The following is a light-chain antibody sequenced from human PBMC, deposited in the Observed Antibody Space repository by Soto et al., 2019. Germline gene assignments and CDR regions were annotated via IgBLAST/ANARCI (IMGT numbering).Light chain of an antibody. CDR2: EVS. V-gene: IGLV2-14*01. CDR1: SSDVGCYNY. CDR3: ISYTSSSTPVV. J-gene: IGLJ2*01. Sequence: QSALTQPASVSGSPGQSITISCTGTSSDVGCYNYVSWYQQHPGKAPKLMIYEVSNRPSGVSNRFSGSKSGNTASLTISGLQAEDEADYYCISYTSSSTPVVLGGGTKLTVL.